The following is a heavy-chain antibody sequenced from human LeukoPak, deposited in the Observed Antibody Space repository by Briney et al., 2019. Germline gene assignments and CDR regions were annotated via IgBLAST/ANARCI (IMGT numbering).Heavy chain of an antibody. CDR1: GYTFATFW. J-gene: IGHJ6*02. CDR3: ARPTMTTVSGDTVYYYYGMDV. Sequence: GESLKISCEGSGYTFATFWIGWVRQMPGKGLEWMGIIYPGDSDTRYSPSFQGQVTISADKSISTAYLQWSSLKASDTAMYYCARPTMTTVSGDTVYYYYGMDVWGQGTTVTVSS. D-gene: IGHD4-17*01. CDR2: IYPGDSDT. V-gene: IGHV5-51*01.